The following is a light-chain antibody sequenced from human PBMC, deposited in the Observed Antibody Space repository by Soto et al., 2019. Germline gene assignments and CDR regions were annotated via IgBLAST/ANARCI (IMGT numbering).Light chain of an antibody. CDR3: QKYNDWPPRWT. CDR2: RAS. CDR1: ESVTTN. V-gene: IGKV3-15*01. J-gene: IGKJ1*01. Sequence: EIVMTQSPATLSVSPGESVTLSCRASESVTTNLAWYQQKPGQAPRLLVYRASTRATGIPDRFSAGGSGTEFSLTISSLQSEDFAVYICQKYNDWPPRWTFGQGTKVEIK.